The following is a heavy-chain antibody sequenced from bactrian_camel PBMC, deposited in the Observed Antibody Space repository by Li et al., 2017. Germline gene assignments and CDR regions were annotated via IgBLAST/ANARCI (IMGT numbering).Heavy chain of an antibody. V-gene: IGHV3S25*01. CDR3: AVKMKYRHCGNGFKPADYDY. CDR2: IKDEDATP. CDR1: GRAVGFYC. J-gene: IGHJ4*01. Sequence: QVQLVESGGGSVQSGGSLRLSCKVSGRAVGFYCMAWFPQFPGKEREGVTAIKDEDATPYYAGSVRGRFTVSQDRNTVYLEMNSLKPEDTAMYFCAVKMKYRHCGNGFKPADYDYWGQGTQVTVS.